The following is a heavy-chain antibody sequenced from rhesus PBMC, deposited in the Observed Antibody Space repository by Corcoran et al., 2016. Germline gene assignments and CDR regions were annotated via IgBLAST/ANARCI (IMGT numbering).Heavy chain of an antibody. CDR2: INRGGGST. J-gene: IGHJ6*01. V-gene: IGHV3S42*01. CDR3: AKDLGRYGLDS. Sequence: EVQLVESGGGLAKPGGSLRLSCAASGFTFSSYWMTWVRPTPGKGLEWISAINRGGGSTYYADSVKGRFTISRDNSKNTLSLQMNSLRAEDTAVYYCAKDLGRYGLDSWGQGVVVTVSS. D-gene: IGHD3-3*01. CDR1: GFTFSSYW.